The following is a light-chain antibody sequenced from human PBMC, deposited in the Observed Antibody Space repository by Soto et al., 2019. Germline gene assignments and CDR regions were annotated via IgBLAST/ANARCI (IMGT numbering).Light chain of an antibody. V-gene: IGKV1-39*01. Sequence: IRMTQSRVSLSASVGDRVTITCRASQSIGNNLNWYQQKSGEVPKLLIYSASSLQSGVPSRFSGSASGTDFTLSISNLQPEDFATYYCQQSFRPHITFGQGTRLEIK. J-gene: IGKJ5*01. CDR3: QQSFRPHIT. CDR2: SAS. CDR1: QSIGNN.